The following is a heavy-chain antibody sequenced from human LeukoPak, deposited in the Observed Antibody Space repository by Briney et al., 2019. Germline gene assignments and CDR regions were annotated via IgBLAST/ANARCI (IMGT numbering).Heavy chain of an antibody. J-gene: IGHJ4*02. CDR1: GYSISSGYY. V-gene: IGHV4-38-2*01. Sequence: SETLSLTCAVSGYSISSGYYWGWIRQPPGKGLEWIGSIYHSGSTYHNPSLKSRVTISVDTSKNQFSLKLSSVTAADTAVYYCARVGYVWGSYRYTFDYWGQGTLVTVSS. CDR2: IYHSGST. CDR3: ARVGYVWGSYRYTFDY. D-gene: IGHD3-16*02.